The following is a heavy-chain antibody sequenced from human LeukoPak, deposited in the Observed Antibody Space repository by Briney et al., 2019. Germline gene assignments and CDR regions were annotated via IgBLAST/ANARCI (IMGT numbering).Heavy chain of an antibody. Sequence: SETLSLTCSVSGASTSSSSYYWGWIRQPPGKGLEWIGTIYYSGITYYNPSLKSRVTISIDTSKDQFSLKLTSVNAADTATYYCATRIIGYCSGSSCYDRDEPGPYYYYMDFWGKGTTVTVSS. CDR3: ATRIIGYCSGSSCYDRDEPGPYYYYMDF. CDR1: GASTSSSSYY. V-gene: IGHV4-39*01. D-gene: IGHD2-15*01. CDR2: IYYSGIT. J-gene: IGHJ6*03.